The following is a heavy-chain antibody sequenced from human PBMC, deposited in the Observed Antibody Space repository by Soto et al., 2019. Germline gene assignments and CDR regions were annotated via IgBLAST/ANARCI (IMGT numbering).Heavy chain of an antibody. CDR3: ARLVYDTRLNYMYFDF. CDR1: GVSIISGNW. CDR2: IFHDGTA. D-gene: IGHD3-10*01. J-gene: IGHJ4*02. Sequence: SETLSLTCAVSGVSIISGNWWTWVRQSPQRGLEYIGEIFHDGTANYYPSFERRVAISVDTSKNQFSLKLTSVTAADTAIYFCARLVYDTRLNYMYFDFWGQGTLVTVSS. V-gene: IGHV4-4*02.